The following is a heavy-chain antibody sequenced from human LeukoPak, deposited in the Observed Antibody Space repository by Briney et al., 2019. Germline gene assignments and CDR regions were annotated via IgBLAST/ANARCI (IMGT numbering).Heavy chain of an antibody. CDR3: ARDLVGYKNWFDP. J-gene: IGHJ5*02. D-gene: IGHD2-15*01. V-gene: IGHV1-3*01. CDR1: GYTFTSYA. Sequence: SVKVSCKASGYTFTSYAIHWVRQAPGQRLEWMGWINAANGSIKYSQKFQGRVTVTRDTSASTAYMELSSLRSEDTAIYYCARDLVGYKNWFDPWGQGTLVTVSS. CDR2: INAANGSI.